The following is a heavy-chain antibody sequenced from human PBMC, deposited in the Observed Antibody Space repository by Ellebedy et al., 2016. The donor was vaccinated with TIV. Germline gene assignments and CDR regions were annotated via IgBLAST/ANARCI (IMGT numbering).Heavy chain of an antibody. D-gene: IGHD2-15*01. Sequence: GESLKIPCSASGFTFSRFALNWVRQAPVKGPDWVSVTSGSSDSRDYADSVKGRFTISRDNSQNTLYLQMNSLRAEDTAVYYCAKGRGGSSYSSLDVWGQGTTVTVSS. CDR1: GFTFSRFA. J-gene: IGHJ6*02. V-gene: IGHV3-23*01. CDR3: AKGRGGSSYSSLDV. CDR2: TSGSSDSR.